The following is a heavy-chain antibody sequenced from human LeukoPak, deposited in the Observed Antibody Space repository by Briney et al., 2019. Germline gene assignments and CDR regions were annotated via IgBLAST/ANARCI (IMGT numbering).Heavy chain of an antibody. CDR1: GFTFSDYY. CDR3: AAWYAESTQEHNL. Sequence: GGSLRLSCAASGFTFSDYYMSWIRQSPGRGLEWVANLNPDGSAKRYVDSVKGRFTTSRDNAEASFYLEMNSLRDEDTAVYYCAAWYAESTQEHNLWGQGIRVTVSS. CDR2: LNPDGSAK. J-gene: IGHJ4*02. D-gene: IGHD2-21*01. V-gene: IGHV3-7*01.